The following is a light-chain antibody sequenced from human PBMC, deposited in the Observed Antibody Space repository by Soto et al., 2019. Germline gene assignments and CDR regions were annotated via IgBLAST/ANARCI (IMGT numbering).Light chain of an antibody. J-gene: IGLJ2*01. CDR2: DVS. CDR3: SSYTSSSPVV. CDR1: SSDVGAYNS. Sequence: QSVLTQPASVSGSPGQSITISCTGTSSDVGAYNSVSWYQQHPGKAPKLIIYDVSNRPSGVSNRFSGSKSGNTASLTISGLQAEDEADYYCSSYTSSSPVVFGGGTKVTVL. V-gene: IGLV2-14*01.